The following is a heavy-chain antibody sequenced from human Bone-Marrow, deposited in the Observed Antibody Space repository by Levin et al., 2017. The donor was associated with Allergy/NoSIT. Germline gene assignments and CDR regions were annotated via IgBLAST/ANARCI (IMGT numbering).Heavy chain of an antibody. V-gene: IGHV3-74*01. CDR1: GFIFSSYW. CDR2: IRGDGSST. J-gene: IGHJ4*02. CDR3: AREDIAAAGYFDY. D-gene: IGHD6-13*01. Sequence: GESLKISCAASGFIFSSYWMHWVRQAPGKGLVWVSRIRGDGSSTFYADSVKGRFTISRDNAKNTLYLQMSSLRAEDTAVYYCAREDIAAAGYFDYWGQGTLVTVSS.